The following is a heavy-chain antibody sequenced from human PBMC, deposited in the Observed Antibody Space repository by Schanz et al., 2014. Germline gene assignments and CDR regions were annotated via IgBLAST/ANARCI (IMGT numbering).Heavy chain of an antibody. J-gene: IGHJ4*02. Sequence: QVQLVQSAPEVKKPGASVKVSCKASGYSFTTYGLTWVRQAPGQGLEWMGWMNPNSGNTGYAQKFQGRVTMTRHTSISTAYMELSSLRSEDTAVYYCARDGEAAAGCDYWGQGTLVTVSS. D-gene: IGHD6-13*01. CDR3: ARDGEAAAGCDY. V-gene: IGHV1-8*02. CDR2: MNPNSGNT. CDR1: GYSFTTYG.